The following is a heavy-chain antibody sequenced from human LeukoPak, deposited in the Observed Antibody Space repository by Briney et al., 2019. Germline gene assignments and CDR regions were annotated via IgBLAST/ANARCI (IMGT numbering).Heavy chain of an antibody. CDR2: IRSKVYAETT. J-gene: IGHJ4*02. CDR1: GFTFGDYA. CDR3: QEYSSSSFDF. Sequence: GRSLRLSCTGSGFTFGDYAMSWFRQAPGKGLEWVSFIRSKVYAETTEYAASAKGRFTISRDDSKSIAYLQMNSLKTEDTAVYYCQEYSSSSFDFWGQGTLVTVSS. D-gene: IGHD6-6*01. V-gene: IGHV3-49*03.